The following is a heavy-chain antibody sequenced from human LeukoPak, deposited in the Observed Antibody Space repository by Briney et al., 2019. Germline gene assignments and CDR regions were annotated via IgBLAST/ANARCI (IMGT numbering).Heavy chain of an antibody. CDR2: INPNSGGT. D-gene: IGHD3-22*01. J-gene: IGHJ3*02. CDR3: AGGPDYYYDSSGYPTNGAFDI. V-gene: IGHV1-2*02. Sequence: ASVKVSCKASGYTFTGYYMHWVRQAPGQGLEWIGLINPNSGGTNYAQKFQGRVTMTRDTSISTAYMELSRLRSDDTAVYYCAGGPDYYYDSSGYPTNGAFDIWGQGTMVTVSS. CDR1: GYTFTGYY.